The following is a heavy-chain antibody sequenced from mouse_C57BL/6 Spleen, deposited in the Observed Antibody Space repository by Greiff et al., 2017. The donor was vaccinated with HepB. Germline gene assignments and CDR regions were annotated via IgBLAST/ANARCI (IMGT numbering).Heavy chain of an antibody. CDR1: GYTFTSYG. CDR2: ISPRSGNT. V-gene: IGHV1-81*01. CDR3: AREVYYYGSRGDYFDY. J-gene: IGHJ2*01. D-gene: IGHD1-1*01. Sequence: VQLQQSGAELARPGASVKLSCKASGYTFTSYGISWVKQRTGQGLEWIGEISPRSGNTYYNEKFKGKATLTADKSSSTAYMELRSLTSEDSAVYFCAREVYYYGSRGDYFDYWGQGTTLTVSS.